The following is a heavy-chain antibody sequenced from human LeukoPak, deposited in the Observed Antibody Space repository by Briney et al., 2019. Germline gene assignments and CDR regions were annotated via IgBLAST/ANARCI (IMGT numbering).Heavy chain of an antibody. D-gene: IGHD6-13*01. CDR2: IYYSGST. CDR1: GGSISSYY. Sequence: PSETLSLTCTVSGGSISSYYWSWIRQPPGKGLEWIGYIYYSGSTNYNPSLKSRVTISVDTSKNQFSLKLSSVTAADTAVYYCARVLNPGLIAAAGAYYFDYWGQGTLVAVSS. J-gene: IGHJ4*02. CDR3: ARVLNPGLIAAAGAYYFDY. V-gene: IGHV4-59*01.